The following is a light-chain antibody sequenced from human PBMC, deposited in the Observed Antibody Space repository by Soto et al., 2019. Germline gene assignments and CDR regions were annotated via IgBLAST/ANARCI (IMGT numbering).Light chain of an antibody. CDR3: QQYDILPL. Sequence: DIQMNQSTSSLSASVGDRVTITCQTSQDISNYLNWYQPKPGKAPKLLIYDASNLETGVPSRFSGSGSGTEFTFTISIMQPEDFATYYFQQYDILPLFGQGTKVEIK. J-gene: IGKJ2*01. V-gene: IGKV1-33*01. CDR2: DAS. CDR1: QDISNY.